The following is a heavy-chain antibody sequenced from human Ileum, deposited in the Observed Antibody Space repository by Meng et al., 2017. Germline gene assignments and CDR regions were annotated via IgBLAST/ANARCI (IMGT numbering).Heavy chain of an antibody. CDR2: IIGGGDNT. J-gene: IGHJ2*01. V-gene: IGHV3-23*01. D-gene: IGHD2-2*01. Sequence: EVQLLESGGGLVQPGGPLRLSCAASGFSFSNYFMSWVRQAPGKGLEWVSAIIGGGDNTYYADSVKGRFTISRDNSKYTLYLEVNSLRAEDTAIYYCARSPSSLTYWYFDLWGRGTLVTVSS. CDR1: GFSFSNYF. CDR3: ARSPSSLTYWYFDL.